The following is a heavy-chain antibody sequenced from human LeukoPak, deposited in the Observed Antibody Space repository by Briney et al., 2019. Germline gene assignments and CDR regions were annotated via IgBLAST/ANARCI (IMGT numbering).Heavy chain of an antibody. D-gene: IGHD2-15*01. CDR2: INPSGGST. J-gene: IGHJ4*02. Sequence: ASVKVSCKASGYSFTSYYMHWVRQAPGQGLEWMGIINPSGGSTSYAQKFQGRVTMTRDTPTSTVYMELSSLRSEDTAVYYCASRIRYCSGGSCYSGFDYWGQGTLVTVSS. CDR1: GYSFTSYY. V-gene: IGHV1-46*01. CDR3: ASRIRYCSGGSCYSGFDY.